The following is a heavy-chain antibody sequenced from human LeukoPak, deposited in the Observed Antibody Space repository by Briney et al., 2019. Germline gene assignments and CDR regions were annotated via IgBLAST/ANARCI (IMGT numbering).Heavy chain of an antibody. Sequence: PGGSLRLSCAASGFTFSSYAMSWVRQAPGKGLEWVSAISGSGGSTYYADSVKGRFTISRDNSKNTLYLQVNSLRAEDTAVYYCAKGGKWDVTPFDYWGQGTLVTASS. CDR3: AKGGKWDVTPFDY. J-gene: IGHJ4*02. CDR2: ISGSGGST. V-gene: IGHV3-23*01. D-gene: IGHD1-26*01. CDR1: GFTFSSYA.